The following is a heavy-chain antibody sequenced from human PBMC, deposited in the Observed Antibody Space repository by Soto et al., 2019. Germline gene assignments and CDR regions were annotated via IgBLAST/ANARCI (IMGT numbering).Heavy chain of an antibody. CDR2: ISGSGGST. J-gene: IGHJ6*03. D-gene: IGHD2-2*01. CDR1: GFTFSSYA. V-gene: IGHV3-23*01. Sequence: GGSLRLSCAASGFTFSSYAMSWVRQAPGKGLEWVSAISGSGGSTYYADSVKGRFTISRDNSKNTLYLQMNSLRAEDTAVYYCAKDDLVDDYYYYYYMDVWGKGTTVTVSS. CDR3: AKDDLVDDYYYYYYMDV.